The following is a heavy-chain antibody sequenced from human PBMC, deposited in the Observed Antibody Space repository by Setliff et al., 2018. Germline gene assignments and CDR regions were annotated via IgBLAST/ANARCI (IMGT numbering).Heavy chain of an antibody. CDR1: GYSFSDFY. Sequence: ASVKVSCKASGYSFSDFYMHWVRQVPGEGLEALGRIDPRDDFTVYAERFKDRLTITADTSTDTSYMEMSSLRFEDTAVYYCARPSGTGWPSPSYYFDYWGQGTQVTVSS. CDR3: ARPSGTGWPSPSYYFDY. D-gene: IGHD6-19*01. V-gene: IGHV1-69-2*01. CDR2: IDPRDDFT. J-gene: IGHJ4*02.